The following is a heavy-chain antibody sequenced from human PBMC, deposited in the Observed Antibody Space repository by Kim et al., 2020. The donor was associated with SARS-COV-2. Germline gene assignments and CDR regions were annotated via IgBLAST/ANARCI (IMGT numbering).Heavy chain of an antibody. CDR1: GYTFTSYY. CDR3: ARVPTYYYGSGHFDY. Sequence: ASVKVSCKASGYTFTSYYMHWVRQAPGQGLEWMGIINPSGGSTSYAQKFQGRVTMTRDTSTSTVYMELSSLRSEDTAVYYCARVPTYYYGSGHFDYWGQGTLVTVSS. D-gene: IGHD3-10*01. J-gene: IGHJ4*02. V-gene: IGHV1-46*01. CDR2: INPSGGST.